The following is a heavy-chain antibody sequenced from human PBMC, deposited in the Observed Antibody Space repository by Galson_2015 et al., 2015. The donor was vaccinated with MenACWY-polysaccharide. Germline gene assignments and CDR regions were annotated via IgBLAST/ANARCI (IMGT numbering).Heavy chain of an antibody. J-gene: IGHJ4*02. V-gene: IGHV1-18*01. D-gene: IGHD3-22*01. CDR3: ARVRDSSGQNYYFDY. CDR2: IRAYNGNT. CDR1: GYTFTSYG. Sequence: SVKVSCKASGYTFTSYGISWVRQAPGQGLEWMGWIRAYNGNTNYAQKLQGRVTMTTDTSTSTAYMELRSLRSDDTAVYYCARVRDSSGQNYYFDYWGQGTLVTVSS.